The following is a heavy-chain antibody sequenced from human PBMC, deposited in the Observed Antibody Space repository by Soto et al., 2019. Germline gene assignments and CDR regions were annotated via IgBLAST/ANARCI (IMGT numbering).Heavy chain of an antibody. Sequence: SVKVSCKASGDVFRSYGINWVRQAPGQGLEWMGGIIPISGTTNYAQKFQGRVAITADESTDTVYMELGRLRSEDTAVYFCARVRCFNGLCHTADYGMDVWGQGTTVTVSS. D-gene: IGHD2-8*01. CDR3: ARVRCFNGLCHTADYGMDV. CDR2: IIPISGTT. J-gene: IGHJ6*02. CDR1: GDVFRSYG. V-gene: IGHV1-69*13.